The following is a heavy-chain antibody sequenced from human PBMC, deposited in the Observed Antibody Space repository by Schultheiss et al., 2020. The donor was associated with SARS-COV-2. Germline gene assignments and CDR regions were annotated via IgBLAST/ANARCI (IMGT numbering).Heavy chain of an antibody. CDR3: ARGGASRPMVATVY. Sequence: ASVKVSCKASGYTFTSYAMNWVRQAPGQGLEWMGWINPNSGGTNYAQKFQGWVTMTRDTSISTAYMELSRLHSDDTAVYYCARGGASRPMVATVYWGQGTLVTVSS. D-gene: IGHD5-12*01. V-gene: IGHV1-2*04. CDR1: GYTFTSYA. J-gene: IGHJ4*02. CDR2: INPNSGGT.